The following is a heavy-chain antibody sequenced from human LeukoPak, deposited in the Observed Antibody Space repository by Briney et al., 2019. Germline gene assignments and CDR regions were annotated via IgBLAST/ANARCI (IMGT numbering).Heavy chain of an antibody. CDR1: GYTFTSYG. Sequence: ASVKVSCKASGYTFTSYGISWVRQAPGQGLEWMGWISAYNGNTNYAQKLQGRVTVTTDTSTSTAYMELRSLRSDDTAVYYCARAESSGHYAKKAFDYWGQGTLVTVSS. J-gene: IGHJ4*02. V-gene: IGHV1-18*01. D-gene: IGHD3-22*01. CDR2: ISAYNGNT. CDR3: ARAESSGHYAKKAFDY.